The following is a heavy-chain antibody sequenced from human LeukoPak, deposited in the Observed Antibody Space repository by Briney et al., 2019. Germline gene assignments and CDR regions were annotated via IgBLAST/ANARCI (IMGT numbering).Heavy chain of an antibody. CDR3: ARDKGDYGDYYWFDP. D-gene: IGHD4-17*01. CDR2: IYYSGNT. V-gene: IGHV4-59*01. CDR1: GDSISSYY. J-gene: IGHJ5*02. Sequence: PSETLSLTCTVSGDSISSYYWSWIRQPPGKGLEWIGYIYYSGNTNYNPSLKSRVTISVDTSKNQFSLKLSSVTAADTAVYYCARDKGDYGDYYWFDPWGQGTLVTVSS.